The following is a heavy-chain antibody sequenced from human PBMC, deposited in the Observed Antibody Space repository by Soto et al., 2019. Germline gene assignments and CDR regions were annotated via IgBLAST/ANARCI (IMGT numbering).Heavy chain of an antibody. CDR2: INPSGGST. CDR3: ARDLVPSYYDSSGYLFDY. Sequence: ASVKVSCKASGYTFTSYYMHWVRQAPGQGLEWMGIINPSGGSTSYAQKFQGRVTMTRDTSTSTVYMELSSLRSEDTAVYYCARDLVPSYYDSSGYLFDYWGQGTLVPVSS. CDR1: GYTFTSYY. J-gene: IGHJ4*02. D-gene: IGHD3-22*01. V-gene: IGHV1-46*01.